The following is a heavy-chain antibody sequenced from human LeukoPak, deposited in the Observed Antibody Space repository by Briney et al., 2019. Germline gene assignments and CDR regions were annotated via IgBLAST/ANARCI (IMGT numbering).Heavy chain of an antibody. CDR3: ARLSPGYCSDGRCYSSEIDY. D-gene: IGHD2-15*01. Sequence: GKSLRLSCAASGFTFSDYGMHWVRQAPGKGLDWVAVISYHGRNKYYADSVKGRFTISRDNSKNTLYLQMSSLRAEDTAVYYCARLSPGYCSDGRCYSSEIDYWGQGTLVTVSS. V-gene: IGHV3-30*03. J-gene: IGHJ4*02. CDR1: GFTFSDYG. CDR2: ISYHGRNK.